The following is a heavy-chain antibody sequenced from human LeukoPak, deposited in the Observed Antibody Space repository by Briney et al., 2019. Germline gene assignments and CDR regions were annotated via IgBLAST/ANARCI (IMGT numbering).Heavy chain of an antibody. D-gene: IGHD4-17*01. Sequence: QSGGSLRLSCAASGFTFSVAAMTWVRQAPGKGLEWVSLIGASGESTYYADSVKGRFTISRDNSKNTLYLQMNSLRAEDTAVYYCARGSDDYGDIDYWGQGTLVTVSS. CDR1: GFTFSVAA. J-gene: IGHJ4*02. CDR3: ARGSDDYGDIDY. CDR2: IGASGEST. V-gene: IGHV3-23*01.